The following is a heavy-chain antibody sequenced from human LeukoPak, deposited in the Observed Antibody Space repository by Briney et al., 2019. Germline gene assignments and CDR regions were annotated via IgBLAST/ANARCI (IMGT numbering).Heavy chain of an antibody. D-gene: IGHD3-22*01. CDR1: GYTFTSYG. V-gene: IGHV1-8*02. J-gene: IGHJ4*02. Sequence: ASVKVSCKASGYTFTSYGISWVRQAPGQGLEWMGWMNPNSGNTGYAQKFQGRVTMTRNTSISTAYMELSSLRSEDTAVYYCARAPAYYYDSSGYPDYWGQGTLVIVSS. CDR2: MNPNSGNT. CDR3: ARAPAYYYDSSGYPDY.